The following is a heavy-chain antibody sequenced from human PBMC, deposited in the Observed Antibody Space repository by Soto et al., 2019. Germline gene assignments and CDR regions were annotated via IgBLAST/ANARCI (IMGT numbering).Heavy chain of an antibody. Sequence: PGGSLRLSCAASGSTFSGYGMHWVRQAPGKGLEWGAVIFYDGTDKYYADSVRGRFAISRDNSENTLYLEMNSLRVEDTAVYYFGTDRSRSLADLDVWGPGALVKVSS. J-gene: IGHJ6*02. CDR3: GTDRSRSLADLDV. D-gene: IGHD6-13*01. CDR1: GSTFSGYG. CDR2: IFYDGTDK. V-gene: IGHV3-33*03.